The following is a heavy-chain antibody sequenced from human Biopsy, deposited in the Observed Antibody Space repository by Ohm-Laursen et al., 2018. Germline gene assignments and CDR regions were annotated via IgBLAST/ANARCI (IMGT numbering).Heavy chain of an antibody. Sequence: SETLSLTCTVSGGSIRSEYWSWIRQTPGKGLEWIGYIHYSGSTNYNPSLTSRVTISVDTSKNQFSLRLNYVTAADTAVYYCARATNSTGWPYYYFYGMDVWGQGTTVTVSS. CDR3: ARATNSTGWPYYYFYGMDV. CDR2: IHYSGST. J-gene: IGHJ6*02. CDR1: GGSIRSEY. V-gene: IGHV4-59*01. D-gene: IGHD2/OR15-2a*01.